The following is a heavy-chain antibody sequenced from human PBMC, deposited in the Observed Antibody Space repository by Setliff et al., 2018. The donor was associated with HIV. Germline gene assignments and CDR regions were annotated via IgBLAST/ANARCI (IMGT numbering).Heavy chain of an antibody. CDR3: AKKGNGDYHFDY. CDR1: GYSISSNDW. V-gene: IGHV4-28*05. J-gene: IGHJ4*02. CDR2: IFYSGSI. Sequence: SETLSLTCVVSGYSISSNDWWGGIRQSPGKGLEWIGYIFYSGSIYYNPSLKSRVTMSVDTSKNQFSLQLSSVTAVDTAVYYCAKKGNGDYHFDYWGQGTLVTVSS. D-gene: IGHD4-17*01.